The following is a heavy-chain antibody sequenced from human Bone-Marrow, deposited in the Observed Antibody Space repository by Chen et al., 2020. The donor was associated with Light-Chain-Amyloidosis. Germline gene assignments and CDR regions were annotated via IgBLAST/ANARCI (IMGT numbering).Heavy chain of an antibody. CDR3: VYDSHREAAFDI. V-gene: IGHV3-74*02. CDR2: INTDGSTT. CDR1: GFSFSSYW. Sequence: EVQLAESGGGLVQPGGCLRLSCAASGFSFSSYWMHWVRQAPGKGLVWVSRINTDGSTTTYADSVRGRFTISRDNAKNTLFLQMSSLRAEDTAIYYCVYDSHREAAFDIWGQGTMVTVSS. J-gene: IGHJ3*02. D-gene: IGHD3-22*01.